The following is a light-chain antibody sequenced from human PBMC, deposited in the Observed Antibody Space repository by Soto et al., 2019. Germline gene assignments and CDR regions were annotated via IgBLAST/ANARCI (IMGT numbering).Light chain of an antibody. CDR3: QQYRSP. CDR1: QSVSSSY. V-gene: IGKV3-20*01. J-gene: IGKJ5*01. CDR2: GAS. Sequence: EIGLTQSPGTLSLSPGERATLSCRASQSVSSSYLAWYQQKPGQAPRLLIYGASSRATGIPDRFSGSGSGTDFTLTISRLELEGFAVYYCQQYRSPFGQGTRLEIK.